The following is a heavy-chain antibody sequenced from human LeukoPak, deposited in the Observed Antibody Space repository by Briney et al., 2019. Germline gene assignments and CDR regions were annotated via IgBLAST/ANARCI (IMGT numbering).Heavy chain of an antibody. CDR1: GFTFSSYS. Sequence: GGSLRLSCAASGFTFSSYSMTWVRQAPGKGLEWVSYISSSSSTIYYADSVKGQFTISRDNAKNSLYLQMNSLRAEDTAVYYCARTRSDAFDIWGQGTMVTVSS. V-gene: IGHV3-48*01. CDR2: ISSSSSTI. D-gene: IGHD1-26*01. J-gene: IGHJ3*02. CDR3: ARTRSDAFDI.